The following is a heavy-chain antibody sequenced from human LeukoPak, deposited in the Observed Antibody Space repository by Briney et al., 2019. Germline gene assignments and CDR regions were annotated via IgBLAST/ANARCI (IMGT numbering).Heavy chain of an antibody. CDR1: GYTFIGYY. J-gene: IGHJ4*02. CDR3: AGYGDYVGYLDY. Sequence: ASVKVSCKASGYTFIGYYMHWVRQAPGQGLEWMGWINPNTGGTNYAQKFQGWVTMTRDTSISTAYMELSRLRSDDTAVYYCAGYGDYVGYLDYWGQGTLVTVSS. CDR2: INPNTGGT. D-gene: IGHD4-17*01. V-gene: IGHV1-2*04.